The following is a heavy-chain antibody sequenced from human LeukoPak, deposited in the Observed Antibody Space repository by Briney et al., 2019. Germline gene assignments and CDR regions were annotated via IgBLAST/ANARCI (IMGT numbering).Heavy chain of an antibody. CDR3: ARRNFDYYDSSGYYGHWFDP. D-gene: IGHD3-22*01. Sequence: ASVKVSCKASGYTFTSYGISWVRQAPGQGLEWMGWISAYNGNTNYAQKLQGRVTMTTDTSTSTAYMKLRSLRSDDTAVYYCARRNFDYYDSSGYYGHWFDPWGQGTLVTVSS. CDR2: ISAYNGNT. J-gene: IGHJ5*02. CDR1: GYTFTSYG. V-gene: IGHV1-18*01.